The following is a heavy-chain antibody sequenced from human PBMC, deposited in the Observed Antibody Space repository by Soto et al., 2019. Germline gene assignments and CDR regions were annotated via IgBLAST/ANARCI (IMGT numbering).Heavy chain of an antibody. CDR3: AGRDDSSGYYRLYYFDY. D-gene: IGHD3-22*01. Sequence: QVQLVQSGAEVKKPGSSVKVSCKASGGTFSSYAISWVRQAPGQGLEWMGGIIPIFGAATYAQKFQGRVTITADEPTSTAYMQLSSLRSQDTAVYYCAGRDDSSGYYRLYYFDYWGQGTLVTVSS. V-gene: IGHV1-69*01. CDR1: GGTFSSYA. J-gene: IGHJ4*02. CDR2: IIPIFGAA.